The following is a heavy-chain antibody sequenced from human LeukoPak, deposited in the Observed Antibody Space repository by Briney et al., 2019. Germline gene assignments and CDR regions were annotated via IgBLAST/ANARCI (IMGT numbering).Heavy chain of an antibody. D-gene: IGHD6-19*01. CDR2: ISSSGSTI. V-gene: IGHV3-48*03. CDR1: GFTFSSYE. CDR3: AAYSSGWYPIDY. Sequence: GGSLRLSCAASGFTFSSYEMNWVRQAPGKGLEWVSYISSSGSTIYYADSVKGRFTISRDNAKNSLYLQMNSLRAEDTAVYYCAAYSSGWYPIDYWGQGALVTVSS. J-gene: IGHJ4*02.